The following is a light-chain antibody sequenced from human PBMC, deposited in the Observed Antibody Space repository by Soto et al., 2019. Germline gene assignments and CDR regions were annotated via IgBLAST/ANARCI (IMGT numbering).Light chain of an antibody. J-gene: IGLJ2*01. V-gene: IGLV1-40*01. CDR1: SSNIGAGYY. CDR2: GNS. Sequence: QSVLTQPPSVSGAPGQRVTISCTGSSSNIGAGYYVHWYQQLPGTAPKLLIYGNSNRPSGVPDRFSGSKSGTSASLAITGLQAEDEADYYCQSYDSRLSGVVFGGGTKLTVL. CDR3: QSYDSRLSGVV.